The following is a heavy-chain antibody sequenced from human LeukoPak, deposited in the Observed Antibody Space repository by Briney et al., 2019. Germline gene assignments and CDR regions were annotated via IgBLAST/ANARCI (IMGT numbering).Heavy chain of an antibody. CDR3: ARDGSTSYYYYYMDV. V-gene: IGHV3-21*04. Sequence: GGSLRLSCAASGFTFSTYGLTWVRQAPGEGLEWVSIISGDTIYTYYADSVKGRFTISRDNSRNTIYLQMNSLRAEDAAVYYCARDGSTSYYYYYMDVWGKGTTVTVSS. D-gene: IGHD5/OR15-5a*01. CDR1: GFTFSTYG. J-gene: IGHJ6*03. CDR2: ISGDTIYT.